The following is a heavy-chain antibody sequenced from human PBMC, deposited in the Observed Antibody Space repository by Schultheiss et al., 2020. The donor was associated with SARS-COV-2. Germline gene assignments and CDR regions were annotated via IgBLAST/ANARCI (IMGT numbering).Heavy chain of an antibody. J-gene: IGHJ1*01. V-gene: IGHV4-30-4*01. CDR3: ARDGPPAAWNSEYFQY. D-gene: IGHD1-7*01. CDR2: IYYSGST. CDR1: GGSISSGDYY. Sequence: SETLSLTCTISGGSISSGDYYWSWIRQPPGKGLEWIGYIYYSGSTNYNPSLKSRVSIAIDTSKNQFSLKLSSVTAADTAVYYCARDGPPAAWNSEYFQYWGQGTLVTVSS.